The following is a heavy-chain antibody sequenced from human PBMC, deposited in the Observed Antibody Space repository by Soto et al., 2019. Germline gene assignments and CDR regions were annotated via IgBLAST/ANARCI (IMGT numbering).Heavy chain of an antibody. Sequence: LSHPFAISGASVSRNSAAWNGIRQAPSRGLEWLGRTYYRSKWYNDYAVSVKSRITINPDTSKNQFSLQLNSVTPEDTAVYYWVSAVSGGYYYGMDGWGQRTT. CDR3: VSAVSGGYYYGMDG. V-gene: IGHV6-1*01. CDR1: GASVSRNSAA. J-gene: IGHJ6*02. CDR2: TYYRSKWYN. D-gene: IGHD3-10*01.